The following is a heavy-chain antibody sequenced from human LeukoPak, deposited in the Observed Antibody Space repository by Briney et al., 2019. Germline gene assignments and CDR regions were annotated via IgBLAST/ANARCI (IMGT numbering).Heavy chain of an antibody. J-gene: IGHJ6*03. V-gene: IGHV1-2*06. CDR3: ARDHRIRGLDYYYMDI. Sequence: ASVKVSCKASGYTFTGYYLHWVRQAPGQGLEWMGRINPNSGGTNYAQKFQGRVTMTRDTSISTAHMELSRLRSDDTAVYYCARDHRIRGLDYYYMDIWSKGTTVTVSS. CDR1: GYTFTGYY. D-gene: IGHD3/OR15-3a*01. CDR2: INPNSGGT.